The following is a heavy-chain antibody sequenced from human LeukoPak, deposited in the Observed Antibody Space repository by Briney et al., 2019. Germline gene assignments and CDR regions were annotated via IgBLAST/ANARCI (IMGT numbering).Heavy chain of an antibody. Sequence: GGSLRLSCAASGFTFSSYAMHWVRQAPGKGLEWVAVISYDGSNKYYADSVKGRFTISRDNSKNTLYLQMNSLRAEGTAVYYCARDPRGSYYYYGMDVWGKGTTVTVSS. CDR1: GFTFSSYA. CDR3: ARDPRGSYYYYGMDV. J-gene: IGHJ6*04. V-gene: IGHV3-30*04. CDR2: ISYDGSNK. D-gene: IGHD5-12*01.